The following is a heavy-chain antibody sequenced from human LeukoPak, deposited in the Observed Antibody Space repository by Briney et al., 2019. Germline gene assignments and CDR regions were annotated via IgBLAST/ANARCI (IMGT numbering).Heavy chain of an antibody. J-gene: IGHJ6*02. CDR1: GGSISSYY. V-gene: IGHV4-59*12. Sequence: SETLSLTCTVSGGSISSYYWSWIRQPPGKGLEWIGYIYYSGSTNYNPSLKSRVTISVDTSKNQFSLKLSSVTAADTAVYYCARDQLGSGYYYYGMDVWGQGTTVTVSS. CDR2: IYYSGST. CDR3: ARDQLGSGYYYYGMDV. D-gene: IGHD3-3*01.